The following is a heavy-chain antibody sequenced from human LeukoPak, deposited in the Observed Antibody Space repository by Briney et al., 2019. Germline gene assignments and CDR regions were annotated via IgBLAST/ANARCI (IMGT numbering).Heavy chain of an antibody. J-gene: IGHJ4*02. D-gene: IGHD3-22*01. CDR2: IYYSGST. CDR1: GGSISSYY. CDR3: ARYYYDKLDY. V-gene: IGHV4-59*01. Sequence: SETLSLTCTVSGGSISSYYWSRIRQPPGKGLEWIGYIYYSGSTNYNPSLKSRVTISVDTSKNQFSLKLSSVTAADTAVYYCARYYYDKLDYWGQGTLVTVSS.